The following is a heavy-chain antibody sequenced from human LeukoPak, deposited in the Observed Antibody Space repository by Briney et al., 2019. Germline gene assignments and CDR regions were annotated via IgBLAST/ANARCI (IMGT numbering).Heavy chain of an antibody. Sequence: SETLSLTCAVYGGSFSGYYWSWIRQPPGKGLEWIGEINHSGSTNYNPSLKSRVTISVDTSKNQFSLKLSSVTAADTAVYYCARHGGYCSSTSCYSWFDPWGQGTLVTVSS. V-gene: IGHV4-34*01. CDR1: GGSFSGYY. J-gene: IGHJ5*02. D-gene: IGHD2-2*02. CDR3: ARHGGYCSSTSCYSWFDP. CDR2: INHSGST.